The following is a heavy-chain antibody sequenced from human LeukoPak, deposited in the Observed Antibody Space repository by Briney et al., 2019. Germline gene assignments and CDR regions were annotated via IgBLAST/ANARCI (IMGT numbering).Heavy chain of an antibody. D-gene: IGHD6-25*01. CDR3: ARGGAAGALDI. CDR1: DGSISSYY. Sequence: SETLSLKRTVPDGSISSYYWSWIRHPAGKGLEWIGRIYTSGSTNYNPSLKSRVTMSVDTSKNQFSLKLSSVTAADTAVYYCARGGAAGALDIWGQGTMVTVSS. J-gene: IGHJ3*02. CDR2: IYTSGST. V-gene: IGHV4-4*07.